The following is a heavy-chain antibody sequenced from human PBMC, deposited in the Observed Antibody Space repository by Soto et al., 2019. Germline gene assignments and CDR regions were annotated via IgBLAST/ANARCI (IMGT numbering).Heavy chain of an antibody. CDR2: IYYSGST. CDR3: ARDGGGTRARWNAFDI. Sequence: SESLYLTSAVSGDAFSCRSSYWGWNRQPPGKGLEWIGYIYYSGSTNYNPSLKSRVTISVDTSKNQFSLKLSSVTAADTAVYYCARDGGGTRARWNAFDIWGQGTMVTVSS. CDR1: GDAFSCRSSY. V-gene: IGHV4-61*01. J-gene: IGHJ3*02. D-gene: IGHD1-1*01.